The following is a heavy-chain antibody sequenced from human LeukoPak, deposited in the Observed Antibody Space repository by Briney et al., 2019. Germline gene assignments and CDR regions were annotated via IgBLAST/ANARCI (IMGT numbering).Heavy chain of an antibody. Sequence: SETLSLTCAVSGGSISSSNWWRWVRQPPGKGLEWIGEIYHSGSTNYNPSLKSRVTISVDKSKNQFSLKLSSVTAADTAVYYCAKRNYGGSIPNWFDPWGQGTLVTVSS. CDR1: GGSISSSNW. D-gene: IGHD1-7*01. J-gene: IGHJ5*02. CDR2: IYHSGST. V-gene: IGHV4-4*02. CDR3: AKRNYGGSIPNWFDP.